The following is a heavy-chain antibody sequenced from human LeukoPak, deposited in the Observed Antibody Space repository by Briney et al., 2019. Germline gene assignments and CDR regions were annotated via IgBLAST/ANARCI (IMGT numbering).Heavy chain of an antibody. CDR2: IYYSGST. D-gene: IGHD3-22*01. Sequence: SETLSLTCTVSGGSISSYYWSWIRQPPGKGLEWIGYIYYSGSTNYNPSLKSRVTISVDTSKNQFSLKLSSVTAADTAVYYCARDLGIYYDSSGRATIDAFDIWGQGTMVTVSS. J-gene: IGHJ3*02. CDR1: GGSISSYY. CDR3: ARDLGIYYDSSGRATIDAFDI. V-gene: IGHV4-59*12.